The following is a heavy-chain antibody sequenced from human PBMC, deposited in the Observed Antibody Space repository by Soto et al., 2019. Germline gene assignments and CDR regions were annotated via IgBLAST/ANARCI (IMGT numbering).Heavy chain of an antibody. CDR1: GITFSRHA. Sequence: GGSLRLSCAASGITFSRHAMSWVRQAPGKGLDWVSVIRGTGDNIEYADSVRGRFTISRDNSRNMLYLQMDSLRPDDTAVYYCTKDPFDSDVFGRPLNGFELWGPGTMVTVSS. J-gene: IGHJ3*01. D-gene: IGHD3-9*01. CDR2: IRGTGDNI. V-gene: IGHV3-23*01. CDR3: TKDPFDSDVFGRPLNGFEL.